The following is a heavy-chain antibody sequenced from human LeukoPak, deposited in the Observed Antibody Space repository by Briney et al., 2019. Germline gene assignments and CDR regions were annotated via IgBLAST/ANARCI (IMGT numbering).Heavy chain of an antibody. CDR1: GGSFSGYY. Sequence: SETLSLTCAVYGGSFSGYYWTLIRQTPGKGLEWIGEISHTGLTGSNPSLKSRVTIFVDSSKKQSSLRMTSVTAADTGVYYCARVPDITARPCDTWGPGTLVTVSS. J-gene: IGHJ5*02. CDR2: ISHTGLT. V-gene: IGHV4-34*01. D-gene: IGHD1-1*01. CDR3: ARVPDITARPCDT.